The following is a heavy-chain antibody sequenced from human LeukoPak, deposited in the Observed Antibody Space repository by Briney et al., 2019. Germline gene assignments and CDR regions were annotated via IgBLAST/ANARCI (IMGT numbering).Heavy chain of an antibody. CDR1: GFTFSDYF. V-gene: IGHV3-11*04. D-gene: IGHD3-9*01. CDR2: ISSSSSTI. J-gene: IGHJ4*02. CDR3: ARAPWADDIFFDY. Sequence: GGSLRLSCAASGFTFSDYFMSWIRQAPGKGLEWVSYISSSSSTIFYADSVKGRFTISRDNAKNSLYLQMNSLRAEDTAVYYCARAPWADDIFFDYWGQGTLVIVSS.